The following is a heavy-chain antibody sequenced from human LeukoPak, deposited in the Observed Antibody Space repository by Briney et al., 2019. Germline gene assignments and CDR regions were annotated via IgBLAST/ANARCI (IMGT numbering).Heavy chain of an antibody. CDR3: AKRAKDNGGHADS. Sequence: PGRSLRLSCAASGFTFSSYALSWVRQAPGKGLEWASSFSPSGGKTYYADSVKGRFSISRDTSKNTLYLQMNSLRAEDTAVYYCAKRAKDNGGHADSWGQGTLVTVSS. J-gene: IGHJ4*02. D-gene: IGHD2-8*01. CDR1: GFTFSSYA. CDR2: FSPSGGKT. V-gene: IGHV3-23*01.